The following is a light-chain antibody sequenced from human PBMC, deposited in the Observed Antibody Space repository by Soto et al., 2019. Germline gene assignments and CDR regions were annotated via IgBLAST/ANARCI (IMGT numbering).Light chain of an antibody. J-gene: IGLJ3*02. CDR3: CSYAGSGTWV. CDR1: SSDVGGYNL. Sequence: QSALTQPASVSGSPGQSITISCTGTSSDVGGYNLVSWYQHHPTTAPKLMIYEGSRRPSGVSNRFSGSRSGNTASLTISGLQVEDEADYDCCSYAGSGTWVFGGGTKLTVL. CDR2: EGS. V-gene: IGLV2-23*01.